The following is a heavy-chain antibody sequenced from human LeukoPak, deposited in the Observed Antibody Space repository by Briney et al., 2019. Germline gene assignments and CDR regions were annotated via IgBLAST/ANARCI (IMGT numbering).Heavy chain of an antibody. CDR3: ARDRGGTFGI. V-gene: IGHV3-53*01. D-gene: IGHD2-15*01. J-gene: IGHJ4*02. CDR1: GFTVSSNY. Sequence: PGGSLRLPCAASGFTVSSNYMSWVRQAPGKGLEWVSVIYTGGSTYYADSVKGRFTISRDNSKNTLFLQMSSLRGEDTAVYFCARDRGGTFGIWGQGTLVTVSS. CDR2: IYTGGST.